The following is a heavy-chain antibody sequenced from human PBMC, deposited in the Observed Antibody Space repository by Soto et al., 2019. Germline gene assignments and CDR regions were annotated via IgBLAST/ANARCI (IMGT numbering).Heavy chain of an antibody. J-gene: IGHJ4*02. D-gene: IGHD2-15*01. CDR1: GYTFTTYR. CDR3: ARAVAWHIHDY. CDR2: INPSDGGT. Sequence: QVQLVQSGTEVKKPGASVKISCKASGYTFTTYRIHWVRQAPGQGLEWMGVINPSDGGTTYAQKFQGRVTMTSDTATSTVYMDLSSLRSDGTAVYLFARAVAWHIHDYSGQGTLVTVSS. V-gene: IGHV1-46*03.